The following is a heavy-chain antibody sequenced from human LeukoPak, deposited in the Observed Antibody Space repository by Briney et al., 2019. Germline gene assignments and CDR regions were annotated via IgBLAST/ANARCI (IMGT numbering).Heavy chain of an antibody. J-gene: IGHJ4*02. V-gene: IGHV3-30-3*01. D-gene: IGHD6-6*01. CDR2: ISYDGSTK. CDR1: GFTFSTYA. CDR3: AREYGPYSSPFFPTDY. Sequence: PGRSLRLSCAASGFTFSTYAMHWVRQAPGKGLEWVAVISYDGSTKYYADSVKGRFTVSRDNSKNTLYLQMDSLRAEDTAVYYCAREYGPYSSPFFPTDYWGQGTLVTVSS.